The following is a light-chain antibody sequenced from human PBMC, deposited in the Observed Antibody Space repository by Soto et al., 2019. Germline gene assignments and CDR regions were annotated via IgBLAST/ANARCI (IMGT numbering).Light chain of an antibody. CDR1: QGISSW. CDR3: QQTNIFPYT. Sequence: DIQMTQSPSSVSASVGDRVTFTCRASQGISSWLAWYQQKPGKAPKLLIYAASTLQGAVPSRFSGRGSGTDFSLTISSPQPEDFATYYCQQTNIFPYTFGQGTKVDIK. V-gene: IGKV1D-12*01. CDR2: AAS. J-gene: IGKJ2*01.